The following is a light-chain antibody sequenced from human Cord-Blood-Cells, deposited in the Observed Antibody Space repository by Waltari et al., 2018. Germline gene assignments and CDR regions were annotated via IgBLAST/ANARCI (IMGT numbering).Light chain of an antibody. CDR1: SSDVGGYNY. J-gene: IGLJ1*01. CDR2: DVS. Sequence: QSALTQPRSVSGSPGQSVTISCTGTSSDVGGYNYVSWYQQHPGKAPKLMIYDVSKGPAGGPDGFCGSKSGKRASVTITGLQGEDEAEYYGCSYAGSYRYAFGTGTKVTGL. V-gene: IGLV2-11*01. CDR3: CSYAGSYRYA.